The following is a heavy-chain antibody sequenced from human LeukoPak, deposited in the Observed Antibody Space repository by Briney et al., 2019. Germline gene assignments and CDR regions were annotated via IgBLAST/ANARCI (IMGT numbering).Heavy chain of an antibody. CDR2: ISSANSHI. CDR1: GFTFSSYA. Sequence: PGGSLRLSCAASGFTFSSYAMSWVRQAPGKGPEWVSYISSANSHIYYADSVKGRFIISRDNAKNSLYLQMNSLRAEDTAVYYCARDLMRFLEWVNWGQGTLVTVSS. J-gene: IGHJ4*02. CDR3: ARDLMRFLEWVN. D-gene: IGHD3-3*01. V-gene: IGHV3-21*01.